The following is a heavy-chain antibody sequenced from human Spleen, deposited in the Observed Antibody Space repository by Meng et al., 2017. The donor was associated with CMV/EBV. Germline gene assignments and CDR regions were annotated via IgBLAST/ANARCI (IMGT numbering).Heavy chain of an antibody. CDR2: IGSSDSHI. V-gene: IGHV3-21*04. J-gene: IGHJ4*02. CDR3: ARDPYDFWSGPLWRLYFDY. CDR1: GFTFSKYS. D-gene: IGHD3-3*01. Sequence: GGSLRLSCAASGFTFSKYSMNWVRQAPGKGLEWVSSIGSSDSHIYYAASVKGRFTISRDNAKNSLYLQMNSLRADDTAVYYCARDPYDFWSGPLWRLYFDYWGQGTLVTVSS.